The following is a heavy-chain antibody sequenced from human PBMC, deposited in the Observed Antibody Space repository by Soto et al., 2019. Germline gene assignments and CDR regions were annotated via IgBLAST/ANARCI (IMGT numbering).Heavy chain of an antibody. CDR3: ARAQGSSWYKSIDY. Sequence: SETLSLTCAVYGGSFSCYYWIWIRQPPGKGLEWIGEINHSGSTNYNPSLKSRVTISVDTSKNQFSLKLSSVTAADTAVYYCARAQGSSWYKSIDYWGQGTLVTVSS. V-gene: IGHV4-34*01. J-gene: IGHJ4*02. CDR2: INHSGST. CDR1: GGSFSCYY. D-gene: IGHD6-13*01.